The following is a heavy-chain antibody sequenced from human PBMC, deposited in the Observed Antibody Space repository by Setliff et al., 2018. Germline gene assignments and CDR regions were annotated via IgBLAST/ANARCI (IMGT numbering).Heavy chain of an antibody. Sequence: GGSLRLSCVASGFRFSDYEMNWVRQAPGKGLAWVSYIGNIGTKISYTDSVKGRFTVSRDDAKNSLYLQMNSLRAEDTAVYYCAKSGGYCSSTSCYSYYYYMDVWGKGTTVTVSS. CDR2: IGNIGTKI. CDR3: AKSGGYCSSTSCYSYYYYMDV. J-gene: IGHJ6*03. D-gene: IGHD2-2*02. CDR1: GFRFSDYE. V-gene: IGHV3-48*03.